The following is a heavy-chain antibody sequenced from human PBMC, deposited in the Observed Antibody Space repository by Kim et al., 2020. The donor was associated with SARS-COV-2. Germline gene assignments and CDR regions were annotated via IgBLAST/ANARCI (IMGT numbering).Heavy chain of an antibody. CDR3: ARGIAVAGPLDY. V-gene: IGHV4-59*01. Sequence: SETLSLTCTVSGGSISSYYWSWIRQPPGKGLEWIGYIYYSGSTNYNPSLKSRVTISVDTSKNQFSLKLSSVTAADTAVYYCARGIAVAGPLDYWGQGTLVTVSS. CDR1: GGSISSYY. CDR2: IYYSGST. J-gene: IGHJ4*02. D-gene: IGHD6-19*01.